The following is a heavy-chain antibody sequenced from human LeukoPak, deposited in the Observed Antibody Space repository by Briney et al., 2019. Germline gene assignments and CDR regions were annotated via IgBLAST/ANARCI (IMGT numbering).Heavy chain of an antibody. CDR3: ARDRYSGTYWGYFDY. V-gene: IGHV4-4*07. D-gene: IGHD1-26*01. CDR1: GGSISDYY. Sequence: PSETLSLTCTVSGGSISDYYWSWIRQSAGKGLEWIGRVYTSGSTSSNPSLKSRVTMSLDTSKKQISLKLSSVTAADTAVYYCARDRYSGTYWGYFDYWGQGTLVTVSS. CDR2: VYTSGST. J-gene: IGHJ4*02.